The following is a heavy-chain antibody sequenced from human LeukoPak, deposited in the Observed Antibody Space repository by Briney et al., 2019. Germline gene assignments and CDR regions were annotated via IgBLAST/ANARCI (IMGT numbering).Heavy chain of an antibody. CDR1: GGSISSSNW. Sequence: SETLSLTCAVSGGSISSSNWWSWVRQPPGKGLEWIGEIYHSGSTNYNPSLKSRVTISVDTSKNQFSLKLSSVTAADTAVYYCARDAPGRYCSGGSCYDGSENDGMDVWGQGTTVTVSS. V-gene: IGHV4-4*02. D-gene: IGHD2-15*01. CDR2: IYHSGST. J-gene: IGHJ6*02. CDR3: ARDAPGRYCSGGSCYDGSENDGMDV.